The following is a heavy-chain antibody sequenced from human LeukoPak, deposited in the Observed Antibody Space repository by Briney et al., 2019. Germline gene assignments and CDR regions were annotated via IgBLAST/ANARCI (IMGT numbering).Heavy chain of an antibody. Sequence: PSETLSLTCTVSGGSISNYYWSWIRQPPGKGLEWIGYIYYSGSTNYHPSLKSRVTISVDTSKNQFSLELSSVTAADTAVYYCARHPLDYWGQGILVTVSS. J-gene: IGHJ4*02. CDR1: GGSISNYY. V-gene: IGHV4-59*08. CDR3: ARHPLDY. CDR2: IYYSGST.